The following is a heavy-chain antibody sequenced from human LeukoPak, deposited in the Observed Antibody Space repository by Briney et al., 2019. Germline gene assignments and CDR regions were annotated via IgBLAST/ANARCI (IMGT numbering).Heavy chain of an antibody. CDR2: IYYSGST. CDR3: ARVEAGTRIWLRHTISLNWFDP. V-gene: IGHV4-39*01. D-gene: IGHD5-12*01. CDR1: GASISSNYY. Sequence: SETLSLTCTVSGASISSNYYWIWIRQPPGKGLEWIGSIYYSGSTYYNPSLKSRVTISVDTSKNQFSLKLGSLTAADTAVYYCARVEAGTRIWLRHTISLNWFDPWGQGTLVTVSS. J-gene: IGHJ5*02.